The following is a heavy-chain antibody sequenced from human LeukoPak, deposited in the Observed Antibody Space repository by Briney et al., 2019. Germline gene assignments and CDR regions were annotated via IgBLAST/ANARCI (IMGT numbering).Heavy chain of an antibody. CDR2: INPNSGGT. V-gene: IGHV1-2*02. CDR1: GYTFTGYY. Sequence: GASVKVSCKASGYTFTGYYMHWVRQAPGQGLEWMGWINPNSGGTNYAQKFQGRVTMTRDTSISTAYMELSRLRSDDTAVYYCARSPTYYYDCSGYHLYWGQGTLVTVSS. D-gene: IGHD3-22*01. CDR3: ARSPTYYYDCSGYHLY. J-gene: IGHJ4*02.